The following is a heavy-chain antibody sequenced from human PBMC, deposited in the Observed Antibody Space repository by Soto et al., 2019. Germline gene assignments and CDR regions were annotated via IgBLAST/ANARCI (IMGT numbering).Heavy chain of an antibody. CDR3: ARDLLHYDILTGFN. CDR1: GFTVSSNY. D-gene: IGHD3-9*01. V-gene: IGHV3-66*01. Sequence: EVQLVESGGGLVQPGGSLRLSCAASGFTVSSNYMSWVRQAPGKGLEWVSVIYSGGSTYYVDSVKGRFTISRDNSKNTLYLQMNSLRAEDTAVYYCARDLLHYDILTGFNWGQGTLVTVSS. CDR2: IYSGGST. J-gene: IGHJ1*01.